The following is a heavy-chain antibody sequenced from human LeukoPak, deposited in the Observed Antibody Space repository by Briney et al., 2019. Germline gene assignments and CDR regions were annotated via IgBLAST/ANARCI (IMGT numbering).Heavy chain of an antibody. V-gene: IGHV1-2*04. Sequence: ASVKVSCKASGYTFTGYYMHWVRQAPGQGLEWMGWINPNSGGTNYAQKFQGWVTMTRDTSISTAYMELSRLRSDDTGVYYCARAPYGDYGYYFDYWGQGTLVTVSS. D-gene: IGHD4-17*01. CDR1: GYTFTGYY. CDR3: ARAPYGDYGYYFDY. CDR2: INPNSGGT. J-gene: IGHJ4*02.